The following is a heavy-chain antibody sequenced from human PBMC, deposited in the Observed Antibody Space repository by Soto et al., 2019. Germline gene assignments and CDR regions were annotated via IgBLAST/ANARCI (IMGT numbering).Heavy chain of an antibody. J-gene: IGHJ4*02. CDR2: IISRADGGTT. V-gene: IGHV3-15*07. Sequence: EVQLVESGGGLVKPGESLRLSCAASGFPFNNAWMNWVRHTPGKGLEWVGRIISRADGGTTDYAAPVKGRFTISRDASKTTLYLHITSLEAEDTALYYCTTDLFRVPDATTCRWGQGTLVTVSS. D-gene: IGHD1-1*01. CDR3: TTDLFRVPDATTCR. CDR1: GFPFNNAW.